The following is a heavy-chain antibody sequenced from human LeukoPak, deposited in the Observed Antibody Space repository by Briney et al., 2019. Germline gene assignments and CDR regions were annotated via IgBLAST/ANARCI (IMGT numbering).Heavy chain of an antibody. D-gene: IGHD2-2*01. CDR1: GFTFTSYY. Sequence: ASVKVSCKASGFTFTSYYMHWVRQAPGQGLEWMGIINPSGSYTSCAQKFQGRVTMTRDTSTGTVYMELSSLRSEDTAVYYCARDPNRYCSSISCSYYMDVWGKGTTVTISS. CDR2: INPSGSYT. J-gene: IGHJ6*03. CDR3: ARDPNRYCSSISCSYYMDV. V-gene: IGHV1-46*01.